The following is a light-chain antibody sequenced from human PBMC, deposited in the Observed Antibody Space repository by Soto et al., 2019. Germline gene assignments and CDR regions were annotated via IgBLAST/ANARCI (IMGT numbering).Light chain of an antibody. CDR3: QQYGSSL. J-gene: IGKJ5*01. Sequence: EIVLTQSPGTLSLSPGERANLSCRASQSVSSSYLAWYQQKPGQAPRLLIYGASSRATGIPDRFSGSGSGTDFTLTISRLEPEDFAVYYCQQYGSSLFGQGTRLEIK. CDR1: QSVSSSY. CDR2: GAS. V-gene: IGKV3-20*01.